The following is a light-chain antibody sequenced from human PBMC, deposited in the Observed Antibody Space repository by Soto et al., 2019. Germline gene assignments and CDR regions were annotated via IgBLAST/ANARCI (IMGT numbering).Light chain of an antibody. Sequence: EMVLAHAPCTLSLSPGERGTLSCRASQSVSNNYLAWYQQKPGQAPRLLIYGASNRATGIPDRFSGSGSGTDFTLPISRLEPEDFAVYYCQQYGSSGTFGQGTKVDIK. CDR1: QSVSNNY. J-gene: IGKJ1*01. CDR2: GAS. V-gene: IGKV3-20*01. CDR3: QQYGSSGT.